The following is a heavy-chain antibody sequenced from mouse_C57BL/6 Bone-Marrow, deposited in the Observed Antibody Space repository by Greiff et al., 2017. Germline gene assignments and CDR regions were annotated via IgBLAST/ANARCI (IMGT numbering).Heavy chain of an antibody. CDR3: ARDIYYCGRGYFDV. CDR2: IYPSDSET. V-gene: IGHV1-61*01. Sequence: QVQLQQPGAELVRPGSSVKLSCKASGYTFTSYWMDWVKQRPGQGLEWIGNIYPSDSETHYNQKFKDKATLTVDKSSSTAYMQLSSLTSEDSAVYYGARDIYYCGRGYFDVWGTGTTVTVSS. CDR1: GYTFTSYW. J-gene: IGHJ1*03. D-gene: IGHD1-1*01.